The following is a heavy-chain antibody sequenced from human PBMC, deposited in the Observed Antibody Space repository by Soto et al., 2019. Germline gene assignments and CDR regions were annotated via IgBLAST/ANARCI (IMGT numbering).Heavy chain of an antibody. D-gene: IGHD5-12*01. V-gene: IGHV1-69*01. Sequence: QVQLVQSGAEVKKPGSSVKVSCKASGGTFSSYAISWVRQAPGQGLEWMGGIIPIFGTANYAQKFQGRVTITADESTSTAYMELSSLRSEDTAVYYCARVGGRDGYNHRYYFDYWGQGTLVTVSS. CDR3: ARVGGRDGYNHRYYFDY. CDR2: IIPIFGTA. CDR1: GGTFSSYA. J-gene: IGHJ4*02.